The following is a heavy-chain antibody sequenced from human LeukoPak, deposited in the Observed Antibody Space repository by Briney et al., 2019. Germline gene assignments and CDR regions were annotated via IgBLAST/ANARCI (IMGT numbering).Heavy chain of an antibody. D-gene: IGHD5-24*01. V-gene: IGHV4-34*01. Sequence: ASETLSLTCAVYGGSFSGYYWSWIRQPPGKGLEWIGEINHSGSTNYNPSLKSRVTISVDTSKNQFSLKLSSVTAADTAVYYCARGRRDGADYWGQGTLVTVSS. J-gene: IGHJ4*02. CDR3: ARGRRDGADY. CDR2: INHSGST. CDR1: GGSFSGYY.